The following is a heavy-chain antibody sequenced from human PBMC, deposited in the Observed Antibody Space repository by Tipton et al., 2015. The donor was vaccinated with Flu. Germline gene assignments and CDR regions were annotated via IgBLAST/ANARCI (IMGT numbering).Heavy chain of an antibody. V-gene: IGHV1-3*03. CDR3: ARVPPFNNWNDESDY. J-gene: IGHJ4*02. Sequence: QSGAEVKKPGASVKVSCKASGYTFSSYAMHWVRQAPGQRLEWMGWINAGNGNTKYSQEFQGRVTITRDTSASTAYMEVSSLRSEDTAVYYCARVPPFNNWNDESDYWGQGTLVTVSS. CDR2: INAGNGNT. D-gene: IGHD1-20*01. CDR1: GYTFSSYA.